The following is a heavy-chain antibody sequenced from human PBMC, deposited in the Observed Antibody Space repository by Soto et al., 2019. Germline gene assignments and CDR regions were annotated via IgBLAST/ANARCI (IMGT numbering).Heavy chain of an antibody. V-gene: IGHV4-30-2*01. J-gene: IGHJ3*01. CDR1: GGYISGGYYS. CDR2: IYNSGST. Sequence: QLQLQESGAGLVKPSQTLSLTCAVSGGYISGGYYSWSWIRQPPGKGLEWIGFIYNSGSTSYNSSLKSRVTLSVDRSKYHFVLNLTSVTAEDTAVEYCATYRKFFQSWGQGTKVTVSS. CDR3: ATYRKFFQS. D-gene: IGHD3-3*01.